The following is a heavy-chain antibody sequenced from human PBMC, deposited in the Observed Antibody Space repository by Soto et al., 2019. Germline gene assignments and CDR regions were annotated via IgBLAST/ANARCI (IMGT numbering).Heavy chain of an antibody. V-gene: IGHV1-2*04. D-gene: IGHD2-15*01. Sequence: QVQLVQSGAEVKKPGASVKVSCKASGYTFTGYYMHWVRQAPGQGLELMGWINPTSGGTNYAQKFQGWVTMTRDTSISTDYMELSRLRSDDTAVYYCARGYCSGGSCYYYYYGMDVWGQGTTVTVSS. CDR3: ARGYCSGGSCYYYYYGMDV. CDR2: INPTSGGT. J-gene: IGHJ6*02. CDR1: GYTFTGYY.